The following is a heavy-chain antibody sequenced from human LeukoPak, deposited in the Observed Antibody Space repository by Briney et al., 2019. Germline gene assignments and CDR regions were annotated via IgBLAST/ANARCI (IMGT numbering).Heavy chain of an antibody. CDR1: GFTFSSYS. CDR2: ISGSGGST. J-gene: IGHJ4*02. D-gene: IGHD5-12*01. V-gene: IGHV3-23*01. Sequence: GGSLRLSCAASGFTFSSYSMNWVRQAPGKGLEWVSAISGSGGSTYYADSVKGRFTISRDNSKNTLYLQMNSLRAEDTAVYYCAKEGDDSGYDLYFDYWGQGTLVTVSS. CDR3: AKEGDDSGYDLYFDY.